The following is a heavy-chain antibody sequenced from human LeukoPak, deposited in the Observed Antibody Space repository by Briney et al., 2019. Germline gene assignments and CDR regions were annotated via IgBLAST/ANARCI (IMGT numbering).Heavy chain of an antibody. D-gene: IGHD5-24*01. CDR1: GFTFSSYS. CDR3: AKVSGRMATIDY. V-gene: IGHV3-23*01. Sequence: GGSLRPSCAASGFTFSSYSTSWVRQAPGKGLEWVSAISGGVGSTYYAASMKGRFTIARDNSKNTLYLQMNSLRAEDTAVYYCAKVSGRMATIDYWGQGTLVTVSS. CDR2: ISGGVGST. J-gene: IGHJ4*02.